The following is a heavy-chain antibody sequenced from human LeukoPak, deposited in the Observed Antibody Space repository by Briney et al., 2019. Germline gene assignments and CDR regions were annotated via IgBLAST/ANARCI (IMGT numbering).Heavy chain of an antibody. D-gene: IGHD2-2*03. CDR3: ARGRVDIVVVPAAMSRYFDY. CDR1: DGSFSGYY. CDR2: INHSGST. J-gene: IGHJ4*02. Sequence: SETLSLTCAVYDGSFSGYYWSWIRQPPGKGLEWIGEINHSGSTNYNPSLKSRVTISVDTSKNQFSLKLSSVTAADTAVYYCARGRVDIVVVPAAMSRYFDYWGQGTLVTVSS. V-gene: IGHV4-34*01.